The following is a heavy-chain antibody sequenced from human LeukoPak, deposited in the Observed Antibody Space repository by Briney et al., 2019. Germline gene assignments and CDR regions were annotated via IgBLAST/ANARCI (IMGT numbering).Heavy chain of an antibody. D-gene: IGHD5-12*01. Sequence: GGSLRLSCAASGFTFSSYSMNWVRQAPGKGLEWVSSISSSSSYIYYADSVKGRFTISRDNAKNSLYLQMNSLRAEDTAVYYCARGPVDRYYYYYYGMDVWGQGTKVTVSS. J-gene: IGHJ6*02. CDR2: ISSSSSYI. CDR3: ARGPVDRYYYYYYGMDV. CDR1: GFTFSSYS. V-gene: IGHV3-21*01.